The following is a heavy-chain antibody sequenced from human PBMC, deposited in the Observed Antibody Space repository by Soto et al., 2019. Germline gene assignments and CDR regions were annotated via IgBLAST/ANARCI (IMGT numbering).Heavy chain of an antibody. CDR1: GGSISSGGYY. J-gene: IGHJ4*02. D-gene: IGHD5-12*01. V-gene: IGHV4-31*03. CDR2: IYYSGST. Sequence: QVQLQESGPGLVKPSQTLSLTCTVSGGSISSGGYYWSWIRQHPGKGLEWIGYIYYSGSTYYNPSLQSRVTIAVDTSQNRCTLKLSSVTAVDTAVYYCARGYSFDYWGQGTLVTVSS. CDR3: ARGYSFDY.